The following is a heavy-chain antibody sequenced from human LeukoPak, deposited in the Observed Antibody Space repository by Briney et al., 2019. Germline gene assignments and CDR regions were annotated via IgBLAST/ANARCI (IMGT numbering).Heavy chain of an antibody. CDR3: ARGFVVASPFFDY. CDR1: GGSISSYY. J-gene: IGHJ4*02. V-gene: IGHV4-59*12. CDR2: IYHSGST. Sequence: SETLSLTCTVSGGSISSYYWSWIRQPPGKGLEWIGYIYHSGSTYYNPSLKSRVTILVDRSKDQFSLRLSSVTAADTAVYYCARGFVVASPFFDYWGQGTLVTVSS. D-gene: IGHD2-2*01.